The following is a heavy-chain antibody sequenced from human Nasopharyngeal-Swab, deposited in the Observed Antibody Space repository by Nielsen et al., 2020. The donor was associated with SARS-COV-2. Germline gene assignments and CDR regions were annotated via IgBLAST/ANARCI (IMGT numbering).Heavy chain of an antibody. V-gene: IGHV3-11*04. Sequence: GGSLRLSCTASGFTFSDYYMSWIRQAPGKGLEWVSYISSGTTIIDYADSVKGRFTISRNNAKNSVFLQMNSLRAEDTAVYYCAEVDKGRAYDVLTGYYRYFSGMDVWGQGTTVTVSS. J-gene: IGHJ6*02. CDR3: AEVDKGRAYDVLTGYYRYFSGMDV. D-gene: IGHD3-9*01. CDR1: GFTFSDYY. CDR2: ISSGTTII.